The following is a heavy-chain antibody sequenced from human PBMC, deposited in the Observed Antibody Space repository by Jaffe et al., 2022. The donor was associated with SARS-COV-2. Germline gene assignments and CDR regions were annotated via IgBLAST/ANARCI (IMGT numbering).Heavy chain of an antibody. V-gene: IGHV6-1*01. J-gene: IGHJ6*02. CDR3: GRDQGALNV. CDR1: GDSVSNTRAA. Sequence: QVRLQQSGPGLVEPSQTLSLTCAISGDSVSNTRAAWTWLRQSPSRGLEWLGRTYYRKQWSDEYADSMKGRVIVNSDTSKNQFYLHLISVTHEDTAVYYCGRDQGALNVWGQGTTVTVSS. CDR2: TYYRKQWSD.